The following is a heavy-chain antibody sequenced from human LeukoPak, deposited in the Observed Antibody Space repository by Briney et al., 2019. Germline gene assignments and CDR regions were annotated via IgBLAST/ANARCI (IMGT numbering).Heavy chain of an antibody. CDR3: ARGVNGNSDY. V-gene: IGHV3-23*01. Sequence: GGSLRLSCAASGFTFNGYAMSWIRQAPGKGFEWVSTISPTGAGTYYADSVKGRFTISRDNAKNTLYLQMNSLRAEDTAVYYCARGVNGNSDYWGQGTLVTVSS. J-gene: IGHJ4*02. D-gene: IGHD2-8*01. CDR1: GFTFNGYA. CDR2: ISPTGAGT.